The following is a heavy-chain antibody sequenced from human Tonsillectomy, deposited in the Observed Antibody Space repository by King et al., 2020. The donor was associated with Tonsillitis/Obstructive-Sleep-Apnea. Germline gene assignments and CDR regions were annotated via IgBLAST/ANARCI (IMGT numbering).Heavy chain of an antibody. D-gene: IGHD1-26*01. Sequence: VQLVESGGGLVQPGGSLRLSCAASGFTLSDHYMDWVRQAPGKGLEWVGRTRNKANSYTTEYAASVKGRFTISRDDSKNSLYLQMKSLKTEDAAVYYCARGVGKEGPRGPGTPVTVPS. CDR3: ARGVGKEGP. CDR2: TRNKANSYTT. J-gene: IGHJ5*02. V-gene: IGHV3-72*01. CDR1: GFTLSDHY.